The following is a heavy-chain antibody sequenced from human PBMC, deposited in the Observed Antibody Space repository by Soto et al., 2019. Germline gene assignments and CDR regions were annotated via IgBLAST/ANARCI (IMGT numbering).Heavy chain of an antibody. CDR1: GFTFSSYG. CDR2: ISYDGSNK. CDR3: AKNTMNYYYYGMDV. V-gene: IGHV3-30*18. J-gene: IGHJ6*02. Sequence: GGSLRLSCAASGFTFSSYGMHWVRQAPGKGLEWVAVISYDGSNKYYADSVKGRFTISRDNSKNTLYLQMNSLRAEDTAVYYCAKNTMNYYYYGMDVWGQGTTVTVSS. D-gene: IGHD3-22*01.